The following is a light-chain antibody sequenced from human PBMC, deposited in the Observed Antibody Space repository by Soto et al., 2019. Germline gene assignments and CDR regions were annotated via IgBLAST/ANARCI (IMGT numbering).Light chain of an antibody. J-gene: IGLJ1*01. CDR1: NSDVGGYNY. CDR3: SSLAGSNGYV. V-gene: IGLV2-8*01. Sequence: QSVLTQPPSASGSPGQSVTISCTGTNSDVGGYNYVSWYQQYPGKAPKLIIYEVNERPSGVPDRFSGSKSGNTASLTVSGLQFGVGVVYYCSSLAGSNGYVFGTGTKATFL. CDR2: EVN.